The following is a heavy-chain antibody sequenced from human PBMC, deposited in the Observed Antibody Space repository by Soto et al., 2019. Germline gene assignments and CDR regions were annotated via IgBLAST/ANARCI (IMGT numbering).Heavy chain of an antibody. CDR3: ARDNAVVAAIPDCYYGMDV. CDR2: IKQDGSEK. D-gene: IGHD2-21*02. V-gene: IGHV3-7*01. J-gene: IGHJ6*02. CDR1: GFTFSSYW. Sequence: GGSLRLSCAASGFTFSSYWMSWVRQAPGKGLEWVANIKQDGSEKYYVDSVKGRFTISRDSAKNSLYLQMNSLRAEDTAVYYCARDNAVVAAIPDCYYGMDVWGQGTTVTVSS.